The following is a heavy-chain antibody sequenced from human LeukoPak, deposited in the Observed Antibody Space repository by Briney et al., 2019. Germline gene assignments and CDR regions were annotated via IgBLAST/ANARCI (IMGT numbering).Heavy chain of an antibody. CDR1: GGSISSSSYY. J-gene: IGHJ4*02. CDR2: IYYSGST. V-gene: IGHV4-39*07. CDR3: ARDRVPAAIVDY. D-gene: IGHD2-2*02. Sequence: PSEALSLTCTVSGGSISSSSYYWGWIRQPPGKGLEWIGSIYYSGSTYYNPSLKSRVTISVDTSKNQFSLKLSSVTAADTAVYYCARDRVPAAIVDYWGQGTLVTVSS.